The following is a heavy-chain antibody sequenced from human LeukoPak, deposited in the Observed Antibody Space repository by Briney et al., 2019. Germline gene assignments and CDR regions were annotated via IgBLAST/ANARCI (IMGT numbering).Heavy chain of an antibody. CDR3: ARVIAAAGYFDY. V-gene: IGHV4-30-2*01. CDR1: GASISGGGYS. Sequence: PSETLSLTCAVSGASISGGGYSWTWIRQPPGKGLEWVGYIHHSGSTSYNPSLKSRVTISVDTSKNQFSLKLSSVTAADTAVYYCARVIAAAGYFDYWGQGTLVTVSS. D-gene: IGHD6-13*01. CDR2: IHHSGST. J-gene: IGHJ4*02.